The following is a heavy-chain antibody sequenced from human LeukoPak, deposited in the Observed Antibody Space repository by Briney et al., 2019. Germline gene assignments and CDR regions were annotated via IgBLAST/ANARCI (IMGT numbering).Heavy chain of an antibody. CDR3: ARAHSIASYYYGVDV. J-gene: IGHJ6*02. V-gene: IGHV4-39*07. CDR1: GGSLSSSSYY. Sequence: PSETLSLTCTVSGGSLSSSSYYWGWIRQPPGKGLEWIGSIYYSESTYYNPSLTSRVTVSVDTSENQFSLKLSSVTAADTAVYYCARAHSIASYYYGVDVWGQGTTVTVSS. D-gene: IGHD2/OR15-2a*01. CDR2: IYYSEST.